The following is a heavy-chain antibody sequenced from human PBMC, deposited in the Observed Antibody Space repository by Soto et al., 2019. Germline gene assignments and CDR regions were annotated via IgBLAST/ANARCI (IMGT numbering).Heavy chain of an antibody. Sequence: ASVKVSCKASGYTFTGYYMHWVRQAPGQGLEWMGWINPNSGGTNYAQKFQGRVTMARDTSISTAYMELSRLRSDDTAMYYCARHGGAHYLSSGYHYALDYWGQGTPVTVSS. V-gene: IGHV1-2*02. CDR3: ARHGGAHYLSSGYHYALDY. J-gene: IGHJ4*02. CDR2: INPNSGGT. CDR1: GYTFTGYY. D-gene: IGHD3-22*01.